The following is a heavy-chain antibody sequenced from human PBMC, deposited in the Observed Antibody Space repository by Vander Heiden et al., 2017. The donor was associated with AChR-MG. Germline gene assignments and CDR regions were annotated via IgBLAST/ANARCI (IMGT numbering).Heavy chain of an antibody. CDR1: GFTFSSYG. Sequence: QVQLVESGGGVVQPGGSLRLSCAASGFTFSSYGMHWVRQAPGKGLEWVAFIRYDGSKKYYADSVKGRFTISRDNSKNTLYLQMNSLRAEDTAVYYCAKGPHYYDSSGYYYDYWGQGTLVTVSS. D-gene: IGHD3-22*01. CDR2: IRYDGSKK. J-gene: IGHJ4*02. CDR3: AKGPHYYDSSGYYYDY. V-gene: IGHV3-30*02.